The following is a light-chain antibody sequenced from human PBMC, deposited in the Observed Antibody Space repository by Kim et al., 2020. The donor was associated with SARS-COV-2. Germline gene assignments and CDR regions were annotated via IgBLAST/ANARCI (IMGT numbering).Light chain of an antibody. CDR2: AAS. CDR1: QGIRSW. V-gene: IGKV1D-12*01. J-gene: IGKJ4*01. CDR3: QKINTFPLT. Sequence: AVVGDRVTLTGRASQGIRSWLAWYQQKPRKAPKLLIYAASTLQGGVPSRFSGSGSETDFTLTIDNLQPEDFATYYCQKINTFPLTFGGGTKVDIK.